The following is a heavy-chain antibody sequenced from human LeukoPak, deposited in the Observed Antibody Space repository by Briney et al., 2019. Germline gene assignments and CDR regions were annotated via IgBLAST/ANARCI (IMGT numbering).Heavy chain of an antibody. D-gene: IGHD2-15*01. CDR1: GYTLTELS. Sequence: ASVKVSCKVSGYTLTELSMHWVRQAPGKGLEWMGGFDPEDGETIYAQKFQGRVTMTEDTSTDTVYMELSSLRSEDTAVYYCAIPGSGGNWFDPWGQGTLVTVSS. J-gene: IGHJ5*02. CDR3: AIPGSGGNWFDP. V-gene: IGHV1-24*01. CDR2: FDPEDGET.